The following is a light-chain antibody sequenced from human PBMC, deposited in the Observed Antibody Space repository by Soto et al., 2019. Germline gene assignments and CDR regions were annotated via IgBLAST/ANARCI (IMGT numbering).Light chain of an antibody. V-gene: IGKV3-15*01. CDR2: RTS. J-gene: IGKJ4*01. CDR1: QIISSN. CDR3: QQYNNWPRAT. Sequence: KQSPSALSLNPGERATLSCRASQIISSNLSLYQQKPCQAPRLLMFRTSTRATGVPARFSGSGSGTEFNITISSLQSEDFAVYYCQQYNNWPRATFGGGTKVDI.